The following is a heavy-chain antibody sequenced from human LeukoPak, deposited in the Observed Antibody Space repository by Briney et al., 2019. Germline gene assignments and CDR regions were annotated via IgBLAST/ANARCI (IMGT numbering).Heavy chain of an antibody. V-gene: IGHV4-39*01. CDR3: ARRDIVVLDY. CDR1: GGSISSSSYY. Sequence: SETLSLTCTVSGGSISSSSYYWGWIRQPPGEGLEWIGSIYYSGSTYYNPSLKSRVTISVDTSKNQFSLKLSSVTAADTAVYYCARRDIVVLDYWGQGTLVTVSS. CDR2: IYYSGST. D-gene: IGHD2-15*01. J-gene: IGHJ4*02.